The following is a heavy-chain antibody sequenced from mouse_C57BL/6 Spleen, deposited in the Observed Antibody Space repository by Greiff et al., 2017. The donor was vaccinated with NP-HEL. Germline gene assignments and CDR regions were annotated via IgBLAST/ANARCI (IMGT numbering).Heavy chain of an antibody. CDR1: GYAFSSYW. CDR3: AREEGYYLYAMDY. D-gene: IGHD2-3*01. CDR2: IYPGDGDT. V-gene: IGHV1-80*01. J-gene: IGHJ4*01. Sequence: VQLVESGAELVKPGASVKISCKASGYAFSSYWMNWVKQRPGKGLEWIGQIYPGDGDTNYNGKFKGKATLTADKSSSTAYMQLSSLTSEDSAVYFCAREEGYYLYAMDYWGQGTSVTVSS.